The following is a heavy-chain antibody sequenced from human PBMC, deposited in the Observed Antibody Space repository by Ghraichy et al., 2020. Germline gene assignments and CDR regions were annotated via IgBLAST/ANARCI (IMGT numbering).Heavy chain of an antibody. CDR1: GFTFSTYA. CDR2: ISYDGSNK. Sequence: GGSLRLSCAASGFTFSTYAMHWVRQAPGKGLEWLAIISYDGSNKYYADSVKGRFTISRDNSKDTLYLQMNGLRAEDTAVYYCERGNADWYFDLWGRGTLVTVSS. CDR3: ERGNADWYFDL. V-gene: IGHV3-30-3*01. J-gene: IGHJ2*01.